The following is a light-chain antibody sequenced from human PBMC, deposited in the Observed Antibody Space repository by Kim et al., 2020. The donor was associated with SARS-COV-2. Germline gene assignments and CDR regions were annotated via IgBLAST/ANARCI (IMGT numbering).Light chain of an antibody. CDR2: RNN. Sequence: HTAARAYTENVSTVRHQGAAWPHQHPAHPPTRLPYRNNSRPSGVSYNLSASGSEGTASLTITGLQPEDEADYYCSAWDSSLSAWIFGGGTQLTVL. CDR1: VSTVRHQG. CDR3: SAWDSSLSAWI. J-gene: IGLJ2*01. V-gene: IGLV10-54*01.